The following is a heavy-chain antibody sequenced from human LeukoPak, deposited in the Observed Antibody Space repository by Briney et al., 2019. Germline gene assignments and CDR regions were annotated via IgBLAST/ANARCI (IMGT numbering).Heavy chain of an antibody. CDR3: AYGSGSYYYGMDV. Sequence: ASVKVSCKASGYTFISYAMHWVRQAPGQRLEWMGWINAGNGNTKYSQKFQGRVTITRDTSASTAYMELSSLRSGDTAVYYCAYGSGSYYYGMDVWGQGTTVTVSS. CDR1: GYTFISYA. J-gene: IGHJ6*02. D-gene: IGHD3-10*01. CDR2: INAGNGNT. V-gene: IGHV1-3*01.